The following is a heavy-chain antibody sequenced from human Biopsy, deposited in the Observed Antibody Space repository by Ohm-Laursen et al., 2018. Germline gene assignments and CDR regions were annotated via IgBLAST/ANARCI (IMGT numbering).Heavy chain of an antibody. CDR1: GGSISSGGSY. J-gene: IGHJ5*02. Sequence: SETLSLTCTVSGGSISSGGSYWSWIRQPPGKGLEWIGYIFNSANTYYNPSLKNLITISGDTSKNQFSLKLNSVTAADTAVYYCARDYDTSGYYYVSWGQGTLVTVSS. V-gene: IGHV4-30-4*01. CDR3: ARDYDTSGYYYVS. D-gene: IGHD3-22*01. CDR2: IFNSANT.